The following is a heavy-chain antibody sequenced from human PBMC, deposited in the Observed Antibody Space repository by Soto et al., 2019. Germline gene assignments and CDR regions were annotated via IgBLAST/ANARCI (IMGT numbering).Heavy chain of an antibody. J-gene: IGHJ4*02. Sequence: SETLSLTCTVSGGSISTTTYSWGWIRQPPGKGLEWIGSMYYSGTTYSNPSHQSRVTISVDTSNNHFSLKLTSVTAADTSVYCCASYGGKLGRTGTMGNFDDWGQGSLVTVSS. V-gene: IGHV4-39*01. CDR1: GGSISTTTYS. D-gene: IGHD1-1*01. CDR2: MYYSGTT. CDR3: ASYGGKLGRTGTMGNFDD.